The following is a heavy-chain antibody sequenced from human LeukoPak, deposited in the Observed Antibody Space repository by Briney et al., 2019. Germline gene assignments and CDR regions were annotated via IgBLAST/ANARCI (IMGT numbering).Heavy chain of an antibody. J-gene: IGHJ4*02. V-gene: IGHV5-51*01. CDR3: ATRFGLGSSSFDH. D-gene: IGHD3-10*01. Sequence: GESLKISCKGSGYSFTTYWIGWVRQLPGKGLEWMGIMYPGDSDTRYSPSFEGQVTISADKSISTAYLQWSSLKASDTAMYYCATRFGLGSSSFDHWGQGTLVTVSS. CDR2: MYPGDSDT. CDR1: GYSFTTYW.